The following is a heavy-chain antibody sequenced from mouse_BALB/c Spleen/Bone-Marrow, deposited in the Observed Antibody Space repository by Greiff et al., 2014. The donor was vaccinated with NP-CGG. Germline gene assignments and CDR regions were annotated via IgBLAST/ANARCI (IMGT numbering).Heavy chain of an antibody. CDR1: GYVFTNYL. CDR3: ARSLTGKKTFDY. J-gene: IGHJ2*01. Sequence: VQLQESGAELVRPGTSVKVSCKASGYVFTNYLIEWVKQRPGQGLEWIGVINAGSGGTDYSEKFKGEATLTADKSSSTVYMQLSSLTSDDSAVYFCARSLTGKKTFDYWGQGTTLTVSS. V-gene: IGHV1-54*01. D-gene: IGHD4-1*01. CDR2: INAGSGGT.